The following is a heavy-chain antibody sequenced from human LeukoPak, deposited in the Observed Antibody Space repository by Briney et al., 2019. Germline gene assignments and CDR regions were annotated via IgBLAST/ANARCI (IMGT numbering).Heavy chain of an antibody. J-gene: IGHJ4*02. CDR2: IYYSGST. V-gene: IGHV4-59*01. CDR1: CGSISSYY. Sequence: SETLSLTCTVSCGSISSYYWSWIRQPPGKGLEWIGYIYYSGSTNYNPSLKSRVTISVDTSKNQFSLKLSSVTAADTAVYYCAREYDSSQGDYWGQGTLVTVSS. D-gene: IGHD3-22*01. CDR3: AREYDSSQGDY.